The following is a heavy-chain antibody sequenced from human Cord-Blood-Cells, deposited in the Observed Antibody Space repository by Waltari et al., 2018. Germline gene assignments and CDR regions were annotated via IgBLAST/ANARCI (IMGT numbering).Heavy chain of an antibody. CDR2: IWYDGSNK. V-gene: IGHV3-33*01. Sequence: QVQLVESGGGVVQPGRSLRLSCAASGFTFSSYGMHWVRQAPGKGLDWVAVIWYDGSNKYYADSVKGRFTISRDNSKNTLYLQMNSLRAEDTAVYYCARGLYSSSSEIDYWGQGTLVTVSS. CDR3: ARGLYSSSSEIDY. D-gene: IGHD6-6*01. J-gene: IGHJ4*02. CDR1: GFTFSSYG.